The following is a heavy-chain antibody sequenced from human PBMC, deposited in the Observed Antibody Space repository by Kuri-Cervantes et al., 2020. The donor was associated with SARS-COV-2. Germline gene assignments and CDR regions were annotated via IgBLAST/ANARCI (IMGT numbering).Heavy chain of an antibody. Sequence: KVSCKGSGYSFTSYWISWVRQMPGKGLEWMGRIDPSDSYTNYSPSFQGHVAISADKSISTAYLQWSSLKASDTAMYYCARRAGYYFDYWGQGTLVTVSS. CDR1: GYSFTSYW. J-gene: IGHJ4*02. V-gene: IGHV5-10-1*01. CDR3: ARRAGYYFDY. CDR2: IDPSDSYT.